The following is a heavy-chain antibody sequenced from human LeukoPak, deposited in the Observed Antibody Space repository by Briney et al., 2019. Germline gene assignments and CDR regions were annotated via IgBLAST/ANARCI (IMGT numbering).Heavy chain of an antibody. CDR2: MNPNSGNT. J-gene: IGHJ3*02. Sequence: ASVKVSCKASGYTFTSYDINWVRQATGQGLEWMGWMNPNSGNTGYAQKFQGRVTMTRNTSISTAYMELSSLRSEDTAVYYCASSGLLVAAFDIWGQGTMVTVSS. D-gene: IGHD2-15*01. V-gene: IGHV1-8*01. CDR3: ASSGLLVAAFDI. CDR1: GYTFTSYD.